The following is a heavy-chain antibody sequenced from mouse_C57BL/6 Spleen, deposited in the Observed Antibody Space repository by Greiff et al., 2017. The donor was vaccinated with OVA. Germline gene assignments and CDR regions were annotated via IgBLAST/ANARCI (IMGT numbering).Heavy chain of an antibody. V-gene: IGHV1-69*01. CDR2: IDPSDSYT. CDR1: GYTFTSYW. D-gene: IGHD3-3*01. Sequence: QVKLQQPGAELVMPGASVKLSCKASGYTFTSYWMHWVKQRPGPGLEWIGEIDPSDSYTNYNQKFKGKSTLTVDKSSSTAYMQLSSLTSEDSAVYYCARAGYYFDYWGQGTTLTVSS. CDR3: ARAGYYFDY. J-gene: IGHJ2*01.